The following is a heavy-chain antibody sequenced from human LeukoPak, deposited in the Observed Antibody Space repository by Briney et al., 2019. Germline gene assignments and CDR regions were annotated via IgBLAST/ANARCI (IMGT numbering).Heavy chain of an antibody. Sequence: GGSLRLSCAASGSTFSDYYMSWIRQAPGKGLEWVSYISSSGSPLYYSDSVKGRFTISRDNAKNSLFLQMNSLRAEDTAVYYCARNCGGDRRPSDCWGQRTLVTVSS. CDR2: ISSSGSPL. J-gene: IGHJ4*02. CDR3: ARNCGGDRRPSDC. D-gene: IGHD2-21*02. CDR1: GSTFSDYY. V-gene: IGHV3-11*01.